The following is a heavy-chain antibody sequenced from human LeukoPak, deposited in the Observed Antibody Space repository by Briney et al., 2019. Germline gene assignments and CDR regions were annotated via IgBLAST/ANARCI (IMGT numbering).Heavy chain of an antibody. CDR1: GYSISSGYY. V-gene: IGHV4-38-2*01. D-gene: IGHD3-10*01. CDR2: IYHSGST. Sequence: SETLSLTCAVSGYSISSGYYWGWIRQPPGKGLEWIGSIYHSGSTYYNPSLKSRVTISVDTSKNQFSLKLSSVTAADTAVYYCARQGRRGSGSIWGQGTMVTVSS. CDR3: ARQGRRGSGSI. J-gene: IGHJ3*02.